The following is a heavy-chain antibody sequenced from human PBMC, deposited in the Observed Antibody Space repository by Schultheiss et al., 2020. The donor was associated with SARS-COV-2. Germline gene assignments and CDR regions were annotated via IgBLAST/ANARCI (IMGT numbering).Heavy chain of an antibody. Sequence: SGPTLVKPTQTLTLTCTFSGFSLSTSGMCVTWIRQPPGKALEWLALIYWDDDERYSPSLKGRLTITKDTSKNQVVLTMTNIDPVDTATYYCAHAFCDSSGYYYMFDYWGQGTLVTVSS. V-gene: IGHV2-5*08. CDR3: AHAFCDSSGYYYMFDY. CDR2: IYWDDDE. J-gene: IGHJ4*02. CDR1: GFSLSTSGMC. D-gene: IGHD3-22*01.